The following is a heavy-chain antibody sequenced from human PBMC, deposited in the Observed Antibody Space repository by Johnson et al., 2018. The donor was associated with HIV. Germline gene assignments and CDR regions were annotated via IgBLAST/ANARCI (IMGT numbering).Heavy chain of an antibody. J-gene: IGHJ3*02. CDR1: GFIFSTYG. CDR3: ARGHGGPNPYDVFDI. V-gene: IGHV3-33*01. Sequence: QMQLVESGGGVVQPGRSVRLYCAASGFIFSTYGMHWVRQAPGKGLEWVAVIWYDGSNEHYADSVKGRFTISRDNSKNTRYLQMNSLRAEDTAGYYCARGHGGPNPYDVFDIWGQGTMVTVSS. CDR2: IWYDGSNE. D-gene: IGHD4-23*01.